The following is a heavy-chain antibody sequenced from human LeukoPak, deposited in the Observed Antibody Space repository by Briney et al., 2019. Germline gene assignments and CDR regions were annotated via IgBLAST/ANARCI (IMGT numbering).Heavy chain of an antibody. CDR2: TSYSGST. Sequence: SETLSLTCTVSGGSISSYYWSWIRQPPGRGLEWIGYTSYSGSTDYNPSLRSRVTLSVDTSKNQLSLKLSSVTAADTAVYYCGRRTSYDTLTGYTYWYFDLWGRGTLVTASS. CDR1: GGSISSYY. D-gene: IGHD3-9*01. V-gene: IGHV4-59*01. CDR3: GRRTSYDTLTGYTYWYFDL. J-gene: IGHJ2*01.